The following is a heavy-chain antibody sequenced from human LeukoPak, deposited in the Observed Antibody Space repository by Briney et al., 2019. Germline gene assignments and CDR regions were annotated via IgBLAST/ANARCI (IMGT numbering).Heavy chain of an antibody. CDR2: ISSSSAYI. Sequence: GGSLRLSCAASEFTFSSYNMNWVRQAPGRGLEWVSSISSSSAYIYYADSVKGRFTISRDNAKNSLYLQMNSLRAEDTAVYYCAREMFWSGYFSNLHFDYWGQGALVTVSS. D-gene: IGHD3-3*01. CDR3: AREMFWSGYFSNLHFDY. V-gene: IGHV3-21*01. CDR1: EFTFSSYN. J-gene: IGHJ4*02.